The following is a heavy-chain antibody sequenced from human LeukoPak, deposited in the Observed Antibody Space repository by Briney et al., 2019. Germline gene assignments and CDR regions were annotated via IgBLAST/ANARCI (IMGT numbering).Heavy chain of an antibody. J-gene: IGHJ1*01. CDR2: ISAYNGNT. CDR1: GYTFTNYG. CDR3: ARDYYDSSGYAEYFQH. V-gene: IGHV1-18*01. Sequence: ASVKVSCKASGYTFTNYGISWVRQAPGQGLEWMGWISAYNGNTNYAQKLQGRVTMTTDTSTGTAYMELRSLRSDDTAVYYCARDYYDSSGYAEYFQHWGQGTLVTVSS. D-gene: IGHD3-22*01.